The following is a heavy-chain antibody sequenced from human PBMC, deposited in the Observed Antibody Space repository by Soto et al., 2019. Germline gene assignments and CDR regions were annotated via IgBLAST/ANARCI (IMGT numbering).Heavy chain of an antibody. V-gene: IGHV4-59*01. CDR3: ARVDRVLWFGELFVDPWWFDP. J-gene: IGHJ5*02. D-gene: IGHD3-10*01. CDR2: IYYSGST. CDR1: GGSISSYY. Sequence: SETLSLTCTVSGGSISSYYWSWIRQPPGKGLEWIGYIYYSGSTNYNPSLKSRVTISVDTSKNQFSLKLSSVTAADTAVYYCARVDRVLWFGELFVDPWWFDPWGQGSLGTVSS.